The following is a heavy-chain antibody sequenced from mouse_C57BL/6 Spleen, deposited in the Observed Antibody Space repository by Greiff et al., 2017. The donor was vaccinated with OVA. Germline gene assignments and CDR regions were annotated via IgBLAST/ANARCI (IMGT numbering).Heavy chain of an antibody. V-gene: IGHV6-3*01. CDR3: TAVGLNRWY. CDR2: IRLKSDNYAT. CDR1: GFTFSNYW. J-gene: IGHJ2*01. Sequence: EVQGVESGGGLVQPGGSMKLSCVASGFTFSNYWMNWVRQSPEKGLEWVAQIRLKSDNYATHYAESVKGRFTISRDDSKSSVYLQMNNLRAEDTGIYYCTAVGLNRWYWGQGTTLTVSS. D-gene: IGHD4-1*01.